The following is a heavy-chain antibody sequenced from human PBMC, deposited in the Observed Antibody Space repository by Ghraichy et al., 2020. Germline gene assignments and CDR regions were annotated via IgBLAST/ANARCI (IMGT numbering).Heavy chain of an antibody. CDR3: ASFLVPFGFSRWADSGTTGPYYYYGMDV. J-gene: IGHJ6*02. D-gene: IGHD1-1*01. CDR1: GFTFSSYS. CDR2: ISSSSSYI. Sequence: GSLRLSCAASGFTFSSYSMNWVRQAPGKGLEWVSSISSSSSYIYYADSVKGRFTISRDNAKNSLYLQLKSLSAEDTAVYYCASFLVPFGFSRWADSGTTGPYYYYGMDVWGQGTTVTISS. V-gene: IGHV3-21*01.